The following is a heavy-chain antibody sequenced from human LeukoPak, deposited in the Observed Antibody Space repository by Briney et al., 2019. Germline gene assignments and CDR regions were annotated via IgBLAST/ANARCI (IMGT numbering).Heavy chain of an antibody. D-gene: IGHD6-19*01. Sequence: PGGSLRLSCAVSGFTFSDYGMHWVRQAPGKGLEWVAVIWYDGTNKYYADSVEGRFTISRDNSTNTLYLQMNSLRAEDTAVYYCARTRYNSGGGDYWGQGTPVTVSP. V-gene: IGHV3-33*01. CDR1: GFTFSDYG. CDR2: IWYDGTNK. J-gene: IGHJ4*02. CDR3: ARTRYNSGGGDY.